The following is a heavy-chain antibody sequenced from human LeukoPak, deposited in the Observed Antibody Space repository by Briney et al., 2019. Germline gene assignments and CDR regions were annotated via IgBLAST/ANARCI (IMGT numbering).Heavy chain of an antibody. V-gene: IGHV3-48*03. CDR2: ISNGGNTK. J-gene: IGHJ3*02. CDR3: ARSRRDGDYLFNAFDI. D-gene: IGHD4-17*01. Sequence: GGSLKLSCAVSGFTFSSYEMNWVRQAPGKGLEWISYISNGGNTKYYADSVKGRFTVSRDNARNSLELQMNSLRAEDTAVYYCARSRRDGDYLFNAFDIWGQGTMVTVSS. CDR1: GFTFSSYE.